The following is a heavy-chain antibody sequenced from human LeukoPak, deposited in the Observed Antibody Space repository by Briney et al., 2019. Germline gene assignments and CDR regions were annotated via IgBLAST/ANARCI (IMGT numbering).Heavy chain of an antibody. V-gene: IGHV4-39*07. CDR2: VFYSGST. Sequence: SETLSLTCSVSGDSISSSSHYWAWIRLPPGKALEWIGHVFYSGSTEYNPSLRSRVTISVDRSKNQFSLKLRSMTAADTAVYYCARDHMDLRLGAFDMWGQGTMVTVSS. CDR3: ARDHMDLRLGAFDM. D-gene: IGHD1-26*01. CDR1: GDSISSSSHY. J-gene: IGHJ3*02.